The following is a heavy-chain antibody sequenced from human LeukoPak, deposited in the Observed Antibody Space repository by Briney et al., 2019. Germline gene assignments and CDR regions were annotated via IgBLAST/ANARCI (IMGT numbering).Heavy chain of an antibody. CDR2: INHSGST. D-gene: IGHD3-10*01. CDR1: GGSFSGYY. J-gene: IGHJ4*02. CDR3: ARKGLPYYYGSGRAFDY. V-gene: IGHV4-34*01. Sequence: SETLSLTCAVYGGSFSGYYWSWIRQPPGKGLEWIGEINHSGSTNYNPSLKSRVTISVDTSKNQFSLRLSSVTAADTAVYYCARKGLPYYYGSGRAFDYWGQGTLVTVSS.